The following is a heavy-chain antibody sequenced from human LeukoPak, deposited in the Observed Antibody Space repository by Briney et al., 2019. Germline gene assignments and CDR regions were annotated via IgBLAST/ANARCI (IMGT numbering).Heavy chain of an antibody. CDR1: GYTFTSYG. D-gene: IGHD6-13*01. CDR3: ASLGSSWYNFDY. J-gene: IGHJ4*02. Sequence: ASVKVSCTASGYTFTSYGISWVRQAPGQGLEWMGRISAYNGNTNYAQKLQGRVTMTTDTSTSTAYMELRSLRSDDTAVYYCASLGSSWYNFDYWGQGTLVTVSS. CDR2: ISAYNGNT. V-gene: IGHV1-18*01.